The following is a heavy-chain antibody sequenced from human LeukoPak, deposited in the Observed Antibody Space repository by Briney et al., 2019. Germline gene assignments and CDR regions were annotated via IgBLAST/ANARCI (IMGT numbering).Heavy chain of an antibody. CDR3: VRGSLASGVVVYYYYYLDV. D-gene: IGHD3-3*01. CDR1: GLNYSSYT. J-gene: IGHJ6*03. CDR2: ISASRGIT. V-gene: IGHV3-48*01. Sequence: GGSLRLSCAASGLNYSSYTMNWVRQAPGMGLGWLSYISASRGITYYADSVKGRFTISRDNAKNSLYLQMNSLRAEDTAVYYCVRGSLASGVVVYYYYYLDVWGKGTTVTVSS.